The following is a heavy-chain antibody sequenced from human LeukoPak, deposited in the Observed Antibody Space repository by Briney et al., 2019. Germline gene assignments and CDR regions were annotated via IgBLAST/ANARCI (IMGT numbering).Heavy chain of an antibody. D-gene: IGHD1-26*01. J-gene: IGHJ4*02. V-gene: IGHV3-23*01. CDR2: ISGSGGST. Sequence: GGSLRLSCAASGFTVSSNYMSWVRQAPGKGLEWVSAISGSGGSTYYADSVKGRFTIPRDNSKNTLYLQMNSLRAEDTAVYYCAKLSGSYFLVGIDYWGQGTLVTVSS. CDR1: GFTVSSNY. CDR3: AKLSGSYFLVGIDY.